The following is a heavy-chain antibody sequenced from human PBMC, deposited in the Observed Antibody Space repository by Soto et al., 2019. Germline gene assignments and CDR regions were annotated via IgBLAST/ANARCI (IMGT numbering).Heavy chain of an antibody. CDR2: ITTYNGNT. CDR1: RYIFTNYG. Sequence: QVQLVQSGVEVREPGASVKVSCKAVRYIFTNYGVSWVRQAPGQGLEWMGWITTYNGNTEYAQQFQGRVTMTTDASTSTAYMELGSMRSDATAFYYCARALTGYGMDVWGQGTTVTVSS. V-gene: IGHV1-18*01. CDR3: ARALTGYGMDV. J-gene: IGHJ6*02. D-gene: IGHD3-9*01.